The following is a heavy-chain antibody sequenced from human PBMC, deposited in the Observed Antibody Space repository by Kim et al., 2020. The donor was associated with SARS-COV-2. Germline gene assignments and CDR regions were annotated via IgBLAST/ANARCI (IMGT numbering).Heavy chain of an antibody. CDR1: GGPISSHY. CDR3: AGHGKLDS. J-gene: IGHJ5*01. D-gene: IGHD1-26*01. Sequence: SETLSLTCTVSGGPISSHYWTWIRQSPGKGLEWIGYVSDTGTTNYNPSLKSRVTITSDTSKHQVSLKLSSVTAADTAVYYCAGHGKLDSWGQGTLVTVSS. V-gene: IGHV4-59*11. CDR2: VSDTGTT.